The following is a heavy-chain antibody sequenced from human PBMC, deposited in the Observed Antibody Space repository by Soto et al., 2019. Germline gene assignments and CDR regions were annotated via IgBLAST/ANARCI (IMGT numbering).Heavy chain of an antibody. CDR3: ARGKSVGDLVYLDP. CDR1: GGSFSGYY. V-gene: IGHV4-34*01. Sequence: SETLSLTCAVYGGSFSGYYWSWIRQPPGKGLEWIGEINHSGSTNYNPSLKSRVTISVDTSKNQFSLKLSSVTAADTAVYYCARGKSVGDLVYLDPWGQGTLVTVSS. CDR2: INHSGST. D-gene: IGHD2-21*02. J-gene: IGHJ5*02.